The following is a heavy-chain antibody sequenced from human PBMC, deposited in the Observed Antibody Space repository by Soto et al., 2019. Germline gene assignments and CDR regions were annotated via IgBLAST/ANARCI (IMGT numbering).Heavy chain of an antibody. V-gene: IGHV1-18*04. D-gene: IGHD3-22*01. J-gene: IGHJ6*02. CDR1: GYTFTNYG. CDR3: ARDREYYDDSSGNYYYHYGMDV. CDR2: ISGYNGNT. Sequence: QVQLVESGAEVKKPGASVKVSCKASGYTFTNYGISWVRQAPGQGLEWMGWISGYNGNTKYAQKFQGRVTMTTDTPTNTAYMELRSLRSDATAVYYCARDREYYDDSSGNYYYHYGMDVWGQGTTVTVS.